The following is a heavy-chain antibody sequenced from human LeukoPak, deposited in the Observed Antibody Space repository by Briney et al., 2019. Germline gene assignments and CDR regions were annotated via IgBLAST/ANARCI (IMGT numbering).Heavy chain of an antibody. J-gene: IGHJ4*02. Sequence: ASVNVSCKASGYTFTGYYMHWVRQAPGQGLEWMGWINPNSGGTNYAQKFQGRVTMTRDTSISTAYMELSRLRSDDTAVYYCARVSPYSSSWYWEDYWGQGTLVTVSS. CDR3: ARVSPYSSSWYWEDY. CDR1: GYTFTGYY. CDR2: INPNSGGT. D-gene: IGHD6-13*01. V-gene: IGHV1-2*02.